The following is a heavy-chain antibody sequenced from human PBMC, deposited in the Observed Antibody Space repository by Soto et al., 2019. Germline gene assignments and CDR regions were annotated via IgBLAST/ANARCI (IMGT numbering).Heavy chain of an antibody. Sequence: SETLSLTCTVCGYSINSGYIWGWVRRPPGQGLEWIGSRYSTGTTYYNPSLRRRVKMSVDTSKNQLSLVLRSVTAADTAVYSCLARATVVNCPWFDPWVQGTHVTVYS. CDR3: LARATVVNCPWFDP. CDR2: RYSTGTT. J-gene: IGHJ5*02. V-gene: IGHV4-38-2*02. CDR1: GYSINSGYI. D-gene: IGHD1-1*01.